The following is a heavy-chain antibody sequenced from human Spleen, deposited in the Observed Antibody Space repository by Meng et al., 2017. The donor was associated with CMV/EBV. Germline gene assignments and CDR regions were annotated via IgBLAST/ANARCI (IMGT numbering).Heavy chain of an antibody. V-gene: IGHV3-7*01. CDR1: GFTFRNYW. CDR2: IKDDGIDK. J-gene: IGHJ4*02. D-gene: IGHD2-2*01. Sequence: GGSLRLSCAASGFTFRNYWMSWIRQAPGKGLEWVANIKDDGIDKYSVDSVRGRFTISRDNAKSSLYLQMNSLRAEDTAVYYCARESVVVPAAWDYWGQGTLVTVSS. CDR3: ARESVVVPAAWDY.